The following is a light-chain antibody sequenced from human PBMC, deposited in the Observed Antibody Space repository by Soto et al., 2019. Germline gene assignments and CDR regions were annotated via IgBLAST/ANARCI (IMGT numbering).Light chain of an antibody. J-gene: IGKJ1*01. Sequence: DIQMTQSPSTLPASVGDRVTITCRASQSISVWLAWYQQKAGKAPKLLIYKASTLKSGVPSRFSGSGSGTEYTLTISSLQPDDFATYYCQQYNSYRTFGQGTKVEI. CDR3: QQYNSYRT. V-gene: IGKV1-5*03. CDR2: KAS. CDR1: QSISVW.